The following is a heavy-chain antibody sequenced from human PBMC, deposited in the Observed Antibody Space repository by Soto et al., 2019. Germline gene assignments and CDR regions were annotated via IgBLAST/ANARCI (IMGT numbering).Heavy chain of an antibody. D-gene: IGHD1-26*01. V-gene: IGHV3-13*01. CDR1: GFTFSTYD. CDR2: IGTGGDT. J-gene: IGHJ6*02. CDR3: ARDVYYSGRNGLDYYYGMDV. Sequence: EVQLVESGGGLVQPGGSLRLSCAASGFTFSTYDMHWVRQATGKGLEWVSGIGTGGDTYYAGSVKGRFTISRENARGSLYRQMNSLRAGDTAVYYCARDVYYSGRNGLDYYYGMDVWGRGTTVTVSS.